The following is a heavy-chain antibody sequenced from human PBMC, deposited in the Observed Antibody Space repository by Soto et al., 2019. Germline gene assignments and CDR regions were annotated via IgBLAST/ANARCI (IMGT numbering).Heavy chain of an antibody. CDR2: IKSKTDGGTT. J-gene: IGHJ6*02. D-gene: IGHD3-3*01. V-gene: IGHV3-15*07. CDR3: TRTDGGGDFWSGYYTPLGYYYYGMDV. CDR1: GFTFSNAW. Sequence: GGSLRLSCAASGFTFSNAWMNWVRQAPGKGLEWVGRIKSKTDGGTTDYAAPVKGRFTISRDDSKNTLYLQMNSLKTEDTAVYYCTRTDGGGDFWSGYYTPLGYYYYGMDVWGQGTTVTVSS.